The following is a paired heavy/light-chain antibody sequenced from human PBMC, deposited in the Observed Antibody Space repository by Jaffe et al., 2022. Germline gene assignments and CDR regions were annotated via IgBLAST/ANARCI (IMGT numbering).Light chain of an antibody. CDR3: QHYNNWPPWT. Sequence: EIVMTQSPATLSVSPGERAALSCRASQSVSSNLAWYQQKPGQTPRLLIYGASTRATGIPARFSGSGSGTDFTLTISSLQSEDFAVYYCQHYNNWPPWTFGQGTKVEIK. CDR1: QSVSSN. CDR2: GAS. J-gene: IGKJ1*01. V-gene: IGKV3-15*01.
Heavy chain of an antibody. CDR1: GYTFTDYY. CDR2: INPNSGGT. D-gene: IGHD3-10*01. V-gene: IGHV1-2*02. J-gene: IGHJ4*02. CDR3: ARDGGVRGVIVY. Sequence: QVQLVQSGAEVKKPGASVRVSCKASGYTFTDYYMHWVRQAPGQGLEWMGWINPNSGGTNNAQKFQGRVTMTRDTSINTVYMVLSRLRSDDTAVYHCARDGGVRGVIVYWGQGTLVTVSS.